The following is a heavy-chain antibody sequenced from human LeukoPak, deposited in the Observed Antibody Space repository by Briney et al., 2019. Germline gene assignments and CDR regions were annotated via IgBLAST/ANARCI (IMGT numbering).Heavy chain of an antibody. J-gene: IGHJ4*02. D-gene: IGHD2-2*01. CDR3: ARGRGYCSSTSCSPFDY. CDR1: GGSLSGYY. Sequence: SETLSLTCAVYGGSLSGYYWSWIRQPPGKGLEWIGEINHSGSTNYNPSLKSRVTISVDTSKNQFSLKLSSVTAADTAVYYCARGRGYCSSTSCSPFDYWGQGTLVTVSS. V-gene: IGHV4-34*01. CDR2: INHSGST.